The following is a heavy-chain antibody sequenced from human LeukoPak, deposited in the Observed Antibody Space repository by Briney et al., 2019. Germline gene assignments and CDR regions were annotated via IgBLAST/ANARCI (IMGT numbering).Heavy chain of an antibody. CDR1: GYTFSSYA. V-gene: IGHV1-69*13. J-gene: IGHJ5*02. CDR2: IIPIFGTA. CDR3: ARDSGGDYSYNWFDP. Sequence: SVKVSCKASGYTFSSYAISWVRQAPGQGLEWMGGIIPIFGTANYAQKFQGRVTITADESTSTAYMELSSLRSEDTAVYYCARDSGGDYSYNWFDPWGQGTRVTVSS. D-gene: IGHD4-17*01.